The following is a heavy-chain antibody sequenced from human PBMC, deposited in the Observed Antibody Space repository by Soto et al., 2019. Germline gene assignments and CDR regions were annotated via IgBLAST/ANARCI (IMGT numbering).Heavy chain of an antibody. CDR3: ATRSYYGSGSFHLDS. CDR1: QFSFSSYG. V-gene: IGHV3-33*03. J-gene: IGHJ4*02. D-gene: IGHD3-10*01. CDR2: IWYDGSSK. Sequence: LRLSCAASQFSFSSYGMHWVRQAPGKGLEWVAVIWYDGSSKYYADSVKGRFTISRDNSKNTLYLQMNSLRVDDTAVYYCATRSYYGSGSFHLDSWGQGALVTVSS.